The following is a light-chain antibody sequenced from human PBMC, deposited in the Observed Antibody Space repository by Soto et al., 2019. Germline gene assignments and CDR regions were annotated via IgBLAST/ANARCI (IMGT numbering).Light chain of an antibody. CDR3: QQSNSIPYT. V-gene: IGKV1-39*01. CDR2: AAS. J-gene: IGKJ2*01. Sequence: DIQMTQSPSSLSASVGDRVAITCRAGQSISNFLNWYQQKPGTAPKLLIYAASRLQSDVPSRFSGSGSGTAFTLTINSLQPEDDATYYCQQSNSIPYTFGQGTKLEI. CDR1: QSISNF.